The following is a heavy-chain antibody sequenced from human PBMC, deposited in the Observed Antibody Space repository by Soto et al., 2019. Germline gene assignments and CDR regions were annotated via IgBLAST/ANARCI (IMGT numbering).Heavy chain of an antibody. D-gene: IGHD5-12*01. CDR1: GGSISSYY. Sequence: SETLSLTCTVSGGSISSYYWSWIRQPPGKGLEWIGYIYYSGSTNYNPSLKSRVTISVDTSKNQFSLKLSSVTAADTAVYYCARLLSGYVPYYYMDVCGKGTTVTVSS. CDR3: ARLLSGYVPYYYMDV. V-gene: IGHV4-59*08. J-gene: IGHJ6*03. CDR2: IYYSGST.